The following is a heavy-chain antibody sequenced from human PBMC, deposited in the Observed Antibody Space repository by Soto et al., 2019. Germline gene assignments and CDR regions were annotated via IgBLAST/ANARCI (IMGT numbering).Heavy chain of an antibody. D-gene: IGHD3-10*01. CDR3: ARGESFSGLFDY. Sequence: SETLSLTCTVSGGSISSGGYYWSWIRQHPGKGLEWIGYIYYSGSTYYNPSLKSRVTISVDTSKNQFSLKLSSVTAADTAVYYCARGESFSGLFDYWGQGTLVTVSS. J-gene: IGHJ4*02. V-gene: IGHV4-31*03. CDR1: GGSISSGGYY. CDR2: IYYSGST.